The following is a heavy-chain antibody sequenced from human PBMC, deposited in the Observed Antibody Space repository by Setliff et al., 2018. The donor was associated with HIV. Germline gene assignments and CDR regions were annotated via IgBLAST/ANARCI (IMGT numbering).Heavy chain of an antibody. CDR2: IYHSGTA. J-gene: IGHJ4*02. D-gene: IGHD1-26*01. V-gene: IGHV4-34*01. Sequence: SETLSLTCAVYGASFSGYYWSWIRQPPGKGLEWLGEIYHSGTANYNSSLKSRITMSVDTSKNQFSLKLTSMTAADTALYYCARVGSYWSTFDYWGQGALVTVSS. CDR1: GASFSGYY. CDR3: ARVGSYWSTFDY.